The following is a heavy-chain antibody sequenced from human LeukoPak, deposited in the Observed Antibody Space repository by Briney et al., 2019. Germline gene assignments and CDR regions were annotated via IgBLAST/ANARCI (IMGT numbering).Heavy chain of an antibody. V-gene: IGHV4-30-2*01. CDR2: IYHSGST. Sequence: PSETLSLTCTVSGGSISSGGYYWSWIRQPPGKGLEWIGYIYHSGSTYYNPSLRSRVTISVDRSKNQFSLKLSSVTAADTAVYYCASGSIFGVPVPIDYWGQGTLVTVSS. CDR3: ASGSIFGVPVPIDY. CDR1: GGSISSGGYY. D-gene: IGHD3-3*01. J-gene: IGHJ4*02.